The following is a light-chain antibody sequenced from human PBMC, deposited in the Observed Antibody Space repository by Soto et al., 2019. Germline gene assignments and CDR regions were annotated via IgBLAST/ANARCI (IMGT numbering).Light chain of an antibody. V-gene: IGKV2-30*02. CDR2: KVS. J-gene: IGKJ1*01. CDR1: QSLVHSDGNTY. Sequence: DVVMTQSPLSLPVTLGQPASISCRSSQSLVHSDGNTYLNWFQQRPGQSPRRLIYKVSKRDSGVPDRFSGSGSGTEFTLKVSRVEAEDVGLYYCMQGTYWPKTFGQGTKVEIK. CDR3: MQGTYWPKT.